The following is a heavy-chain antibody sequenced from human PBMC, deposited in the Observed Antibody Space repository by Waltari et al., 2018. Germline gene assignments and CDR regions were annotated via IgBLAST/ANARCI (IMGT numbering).Heavy chain of an antibody. J-gene: IGHJ4*02. D-gene: IGHD6-19*01. CDR1: GFTFGDYA. Sequence: EVQLVESGGGLVQPGRSLRLSCTTSGFTFGDYAMTWFRQAPGKWLEWVCFTRTKTFGGTTDYAASVNGRFTISRDDSKGIAYLEMNNLKTEDTAVYYCTRNSFDYNESSGFYDYWGQGTLVTVSS. CDR3: TRNSFDYNESSGFYDY. V-gene: IGHV3-49*03. CDR2: TRTKTFGGTT.